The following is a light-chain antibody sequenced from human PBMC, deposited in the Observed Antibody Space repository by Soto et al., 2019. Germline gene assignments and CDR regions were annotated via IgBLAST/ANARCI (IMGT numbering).Light chain of an antibody. CDR1: QSVSSN. J-gene: IGKJ4*01. CDR2: GAS. CDR3: QQYNNWPPLT. V-gene: IGKV3-15*01. Sequence: EIVMTQSPATLSVSPGERATLSCRASQSVSSNLAWYQQKPGQAPRLLIYGASTRATGIPARFSGSGSDTDFTLTISSLQSEDVAVYYCQQYNNWPPLTFGGGTKVEIK.